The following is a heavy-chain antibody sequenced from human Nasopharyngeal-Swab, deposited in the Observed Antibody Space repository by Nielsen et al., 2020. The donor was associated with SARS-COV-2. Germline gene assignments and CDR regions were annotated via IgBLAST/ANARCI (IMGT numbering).Heavy chain of an antibody. Sequence: GESLKISCVASEFTVNDYVIHWVRQASGKGLEWVGRIRSKTHSYTTDYAASVKGRFTISRDNSKNTLSLQMNSLRAEDTAVYYCAKDLRGPYFFWGQGTLVTVSS. CDR2: IRSKTHSYTT. V-gene: IGHV3-73*01. CDR3: AKDLRGPYFF. D-gene: IGHD2/OR15-2a*01. J-gene: IGHJ4*02. CDR1: EFTVNDYV.